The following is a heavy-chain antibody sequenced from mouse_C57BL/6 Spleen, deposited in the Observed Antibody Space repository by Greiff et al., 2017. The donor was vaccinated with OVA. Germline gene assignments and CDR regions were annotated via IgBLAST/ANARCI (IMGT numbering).Heavy chain of an antibody. Sequence: VQLQQSGPELVKPGASVKISCKASGYTFTDYYMNWVKQSHGKSLEWIGDINPNNGGTSYNQKFKGKATLTVDKSSSTAYMELRSLTSEDSAVYYCARNYYGSRRGLYAMDYWGQGTSVTVSS. CDR1: GYTFTDYY. D-gene: IGHD1-1*01. CDR2: INPNNGGT. V-gene: IGHV1-26*01. J-gene: IGHJ4*01. CDR3: ARNYYGSRRGLYAMDY.